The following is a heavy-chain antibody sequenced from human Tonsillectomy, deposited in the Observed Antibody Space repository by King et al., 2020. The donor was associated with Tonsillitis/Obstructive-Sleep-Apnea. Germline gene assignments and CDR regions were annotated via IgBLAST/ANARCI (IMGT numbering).Heavy chain of an antibody. CDR1: RFTLSDSA. CDR2: IRSQVNNYAT. J-gene: IGHJ3*01. V-gene: IGHV3-73*01. Sequence: VQLVESGGGLVQPGGSLKLSCAAARFTLSDSAVNWVRQASGEGLEWVGRIRSQVNNYATTYAASVRGRFTISRDDSKNMAYLQLNSLRIDDTAMYYCTSDFFDDVPGEDAFDLWGQVTMVPVSS. D-gene: IGHD2-21*01. CDR3: TSDFFDDVPGEDAFDL.